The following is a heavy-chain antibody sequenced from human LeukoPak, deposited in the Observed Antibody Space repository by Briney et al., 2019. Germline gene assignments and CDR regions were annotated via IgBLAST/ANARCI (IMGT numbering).Heavy chain of an antibody. CDR3: ARTVSLRFFYYYGMDV. D-gene: IGHD5/OR15-5a*01. CDR1: GGSFSGYY. J-gene: IGHJ6*02. Sequence: SETLSLTCAVYGGSFSGYYWSRIRQPPGKGLEWIGEINHSGSTNYNPSLKSRVTISVDTSKNQFSLKLSSVTAADTAVYYCARTVSLRFFYYYGMDVWGQGTTVTVSS. V-gene: IGHV4-34*01. CDR2: INHSGST.